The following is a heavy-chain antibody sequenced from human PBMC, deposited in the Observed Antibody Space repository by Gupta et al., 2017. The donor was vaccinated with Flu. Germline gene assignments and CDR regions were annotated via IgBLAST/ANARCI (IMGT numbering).Heavy chain of an antibody. J-gene: IGHJ3*02. V-gene: IGHV4-34*01. Sequence: GGFFSDYYWTWVRQPPGKGLEWRGEINHSEDTYYNAALKSRVTMSVDRSNNRYSLRLASGTAAVTDIYYCARGRQVGLADGAFETWGPGTMVSVSS. CDR1: GGFFSDYY. CDR3: ARGRQVGLADGAFET. CDR2: INHSEDT. D-gene: IGHD1-26*01.